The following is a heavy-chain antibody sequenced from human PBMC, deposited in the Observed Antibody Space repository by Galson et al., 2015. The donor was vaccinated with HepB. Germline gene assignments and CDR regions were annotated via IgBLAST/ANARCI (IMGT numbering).Heavy chain of an antibody. CDR1: GYTFSSYS. V-gene: IGHV1-18*01. J-gene: IGHJ5*02. CDR2: INAYNRHT. CDR3: ARGGFVAVVTATLNNWFDP. D-gene: IGHD2-15*01. Sequence: SVKVSCKASGYTFSSYSITWVRQAPGQGLEWMGWINAYNRHTDYAPKFQGRVTMTTETSTSTVYMELRSLRSDDTAVYYCARGGFVAVVTATLNNWFDPWGQGTLVTVSS.